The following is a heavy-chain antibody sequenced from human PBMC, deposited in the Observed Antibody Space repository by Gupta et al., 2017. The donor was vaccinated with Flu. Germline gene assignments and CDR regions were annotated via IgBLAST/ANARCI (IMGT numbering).Heavy chain of an antibody. J-gene: IGHJ3*02. Sequence: QAPGQGLEWMGRINPNSGGTNYAQKFQGRVTMTRDTSISTAYMELSRLRADDTAVYYCARGRLRGGTDAFDIWGQGTMVTVSS. D-gene: IGHD1-26*01. CDR2: INPNSGGT. CDR3: ARGRLRGGTDAFDI. V-gene: IGHV1-2*06.